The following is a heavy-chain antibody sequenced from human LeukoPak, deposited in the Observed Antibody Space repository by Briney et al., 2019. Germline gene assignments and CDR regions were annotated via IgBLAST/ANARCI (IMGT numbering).Heavy chain of an antibody. J-gene: IGHJ4*02. CDR1: GFTFSSYS. CDR3: ARDWGNEYYYDSSGYYFDY. Sequence: GGSLRLSCAASGFTFSSYSMNWVRQAPGKGLEWVSSISSSSSYIYYADSVKGRFTISRDNAKNSLYLQMNSLRAEDTAVYYCARDWGNEYYYDSSGYYFDYWGQGTLVTVSS. D-gene: IGHD3-22*01. V-gene: IGHV3-21*01. CDR2: ISSSSSYI.